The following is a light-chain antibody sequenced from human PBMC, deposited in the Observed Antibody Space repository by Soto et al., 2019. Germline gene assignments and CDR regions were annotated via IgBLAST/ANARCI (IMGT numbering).Light chain of an antibody. CDR2: GNS. Sequence: QPVLTQPPSVSGAPGQWVTISCTGSSSNIGAGYDVHWYQQLPGTAPKLLIYGNSNRPSGVPDRFSGSKSGTSASLAITGLQAEDEADYYCQSYDSSLSALFGGGTKVTVL. V-gene: IGLV1-40*01. CDR3: QSYDSSLSAL. J-gene: IGLJ2*01. CDR1: SSNIGAGYD.